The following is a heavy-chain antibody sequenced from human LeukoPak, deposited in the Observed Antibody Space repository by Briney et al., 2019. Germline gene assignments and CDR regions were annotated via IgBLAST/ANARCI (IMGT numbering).Heavy chain of an antibody. J-gene: IGHJ6*02. V-gene: IGHV3-11*04. Sequence: GGSLRLSCAASRFTFSDYYMSWIRQAPGKGLEWVSYISSSGSTIYYADSVRGRFTISRDNAKNSLYLQMNSLGAEDTAIYYCASEGNHFYGMDVWGQGTTVTVSS. CDR1: RFTFSDYY. CDR3: ASEGNHFYGMDV. CDR2: ISSSGSTI.